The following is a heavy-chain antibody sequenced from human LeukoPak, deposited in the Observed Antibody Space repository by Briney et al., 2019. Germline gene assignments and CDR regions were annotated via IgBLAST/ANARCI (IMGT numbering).Heavy chain of an antibody. CDR3: ARGVVAVAGNFDY. Sequence: PGGSLRLSCAASGFTFSSYSMNWVRQAPGNGLEWVSSISSSSSYIYYADSVKGRFTISRDNAKNSLYLQMNSLRAEDTAVYYCARGVVAVAGNFDYWGQGTLVTVSS. J-gene: IGHJ4*02. CDR1: GFTFSSYS. D-gene: IGHD6-19*01. V-gene: IGHV3-21*01. CDR2: ISSSSSYI.